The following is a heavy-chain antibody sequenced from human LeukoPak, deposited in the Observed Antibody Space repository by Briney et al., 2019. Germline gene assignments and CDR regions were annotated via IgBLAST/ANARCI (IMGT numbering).Heavy chain of an antibody. V-gene: IGHV3-48*04. CDR2: ISSSGSTI. CDR1: GFTFSSYG. CDR3: ARDPPHSSGWYY. J-gene: IGHJ4*02. D-gene: IGHD6-19*01. Sequence: GGSLRLSCAASGFTFSSYGMSWVRQAPGKGLEWVSYISSSGSTIYYADSVKGRFTISRDNAKNSLYLQMNSLRAEDTAVYYCARDPPHSSGWYYWGQGTLVTVSS.